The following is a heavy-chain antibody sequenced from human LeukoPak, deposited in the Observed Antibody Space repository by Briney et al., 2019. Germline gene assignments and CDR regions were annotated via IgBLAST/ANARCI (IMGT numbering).Heavy chain of an antibody. CDR3: ARGPDYGFDY. CDR2: IYHSGST. Sequence: SETLSLTCAVSGGSISSGGSSWSWIRQPPGKGLEWIGYIYHSGSTYYNPSLKSRVTISVDRSKNQFSLKLSSVTAADTAVYYCARGPDYGFDYWGQGTLVTVSS. CDR1: GGSISSGGSS. D-gene: IGHD4-17*01. J-gene: IGHJ4*02. V-gene: IGHV4-30-2*01.